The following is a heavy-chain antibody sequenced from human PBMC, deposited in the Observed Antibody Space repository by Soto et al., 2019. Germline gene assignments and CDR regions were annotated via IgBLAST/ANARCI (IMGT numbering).Heavy chain of an antibody. Sequence: QVQLVQSGAEAKKPGASVKVSCKASGYTFFSHDINWVRQASGQGLEWMGWVNPQSGKTEYAKKFQGRVTMTTDTSIDTADMKLRSLTTEDTAIDYCAVYTIWCSNFNHWGQGALVTVSS. J-gene: IGHJ4*02. V-gene: IGHV1-8*01. CDR3: AVYTIWCSNFNH. D-gene: IGHD2-8*01. CDR1: GYTFFSHD. CDR2: VNPQSGKT.